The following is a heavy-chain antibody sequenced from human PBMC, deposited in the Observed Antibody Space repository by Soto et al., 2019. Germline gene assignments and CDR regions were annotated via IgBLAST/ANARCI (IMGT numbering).Heavy chain of an antibody. CDR2: ISSSSSTI. V-gene: IGHV3-48*02. CDR1: GFTFSSYS. J-gene: IGHJ4*02. CDR3: ARDRYYSDSSGNPSGNIRPFDY. Sequence: EVQLVESGGGLVQPGGSLRLSCAASGFTFSSYSMNWVRQAPGKGLEWVSYISSSSSTIYYADSVKGRFTISRDNAKNSLYLQMNSLRDEDTAVYYCARDRYYSDSSGNPSGNIRPFDYWGQGTLVTVSS. D-gene: IGHD3-22*01.